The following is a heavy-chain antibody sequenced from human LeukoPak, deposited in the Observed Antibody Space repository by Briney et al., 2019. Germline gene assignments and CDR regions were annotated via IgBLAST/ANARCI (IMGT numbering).Heavy chain of an antibody. V-gene: IGHV3-11*04. CDR2: ISSSGSTI. CDR1: GFTFSDYY. D-gene: IGHD6-13*01. CDR3: ARDDSSWGTGYFDY. Sequence: PGGSLRLSCAASGFTFSDYYMSWIRQAPGKGLDCVSYISSSGSTIYYADSVKGRFTISRDNAKNSLYLQMNSLRAEDTAVYYCARDDSSWGTGYFDYWGQGTLVTVSS. J-gene: IGHJ4*02.